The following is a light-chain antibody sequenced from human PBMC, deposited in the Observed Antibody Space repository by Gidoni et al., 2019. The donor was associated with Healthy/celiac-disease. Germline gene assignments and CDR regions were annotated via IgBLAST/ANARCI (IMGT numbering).Light chain of an antibody. J-gene: IGKJ3*01. CDR1: QSVSSY. V-gene: IGKV3-11*01. CDR2: YAS. CDR3: QQRSNWPLT. Sequence: ENVLKPSPATLSSSPVARATLSCRASQSVSSYLAWYQQKPSQAPRLLIYYASNRATGLPARFCGSGSGTDFTLTISSLVPEDFAVYYCQQRSNWPLTFGPGTKVDIK.